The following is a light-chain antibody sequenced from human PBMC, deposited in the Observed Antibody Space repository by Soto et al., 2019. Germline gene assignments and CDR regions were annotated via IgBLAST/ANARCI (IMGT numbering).Light chain of an antibody. CDR1: QNIDNN. CDR2: GAS. Sequence: EIVMTQSPATLSVSPGERATLSCRASQNIDNNLAWYQQKLGQTPRLLIYGASTRATGAPARFSGSGSGTDFTLTISSLQSDDFATYYCQQYSIYPYTFGQGTKLEIK. V-gene: IGKV3-15*01. CDR3: QQYSIYPYT. J-gene: IGKJ2*01.